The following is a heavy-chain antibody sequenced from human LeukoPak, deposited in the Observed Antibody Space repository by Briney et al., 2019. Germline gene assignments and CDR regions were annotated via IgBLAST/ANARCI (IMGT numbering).Heavy chain of an antibody. CDR3: AKENDYDSQTHFHY. V-gene: IGHV3-23*01. CDR1: GFTFSSYG. J-gene: IGHJ4*02. D-gene: IGHD3-22*01. CDR2: ITGSGGRT. Sequence: GGSLRLSCAVSGFTFSSYGMSWVRQAPGKGLEWVSAITGSGGRTYYADSVKGRFTICRDNSKNTLYLQMNSLRAEDTAVYYCAKENDYDSQTHFHYWGQGTLVTVSS.